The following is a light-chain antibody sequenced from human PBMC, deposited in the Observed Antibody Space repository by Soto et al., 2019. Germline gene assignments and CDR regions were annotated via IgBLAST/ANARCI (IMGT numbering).Light chain of an antibody. J-gene: IGLJ2*01. CDR3: VLYMGSGISV. V-gene: IGLV8-61*01. CDR1: SGSVSTSYY. Sequence: QTVVTQEPSFSVSPGRTVTLTCGLSSGSVSTSYYPSWYQQTPGQAPRTLTYSTNTRSSGVPDRFSGSILGNKAALTITGAQADDESDYYCVLYMGSGISVFGGGTKVTVL. CDR2: STN.